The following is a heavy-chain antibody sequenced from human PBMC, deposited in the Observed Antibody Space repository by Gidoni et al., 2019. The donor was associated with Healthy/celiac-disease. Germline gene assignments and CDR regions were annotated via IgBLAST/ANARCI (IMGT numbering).Heavy chain of an antibody. CDR2: ISGSGGST. Sequence: EVQLLESGGGLVQPGGSLRLPCAASGVTFSSYAMRWVRQAPGKGLEWVSAISGSGGSTYYADSVKGRFTISRDNSKNTLYLQMNSLRAEDTAVYYCAKSDGRYYDILTGYYDYWGQGTLVTVSS. CDR1: GVTFSSYA. D-gene: IGHD3-9*01. V-gene: IGHV3-23*01. J-gene: IGHJ4*02. CDR3: AKSDGRYYDILTGYYDY.